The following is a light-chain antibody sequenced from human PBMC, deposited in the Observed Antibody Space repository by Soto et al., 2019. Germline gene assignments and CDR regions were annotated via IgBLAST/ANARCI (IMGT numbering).Light chain of an antibody. CDR2: AAS. CDR1: QGISSY. V-gene: IGKV1-8*01. CDR3: QQYYSYPPT. Sequence: AIRITQSPSSLSASTGDRVTTTCRASQGISSYLAWYQQKPEKAPKLLIYAASTLQSGVPSRFSGSGSGTDFTLTISCLQSEDFATYYCQQYYSYPPTFGQGTKVDIK. J-gene: IGKJ1*01.